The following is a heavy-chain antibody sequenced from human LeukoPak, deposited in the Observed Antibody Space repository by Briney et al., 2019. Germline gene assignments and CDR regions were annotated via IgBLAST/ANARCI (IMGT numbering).Heavy chain of an antibody. CDR3: AKEVDGSGSYSGAFDI. Sequence: GGSLRLSCAASGFTFSSYAMSWVRQAPGKGLEWVSAISGSGGSTYYADSVKGRFTISRDNSKNTLYLQMNSLRAEDTAVYYCAKEVDGSGSYSGAFDIWGQGTMVTVSS. D-gene: IGHD3-10*01. CDR2: ISGSGGST. CDR1: GFTFSSYA. J-gene: IGHJ3*02. V-gene: IGHV3-23*01.